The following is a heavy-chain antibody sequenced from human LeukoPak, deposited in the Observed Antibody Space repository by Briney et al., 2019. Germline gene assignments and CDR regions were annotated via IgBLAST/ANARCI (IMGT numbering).Heavy chain of an antibody. CDR1: GFTFSSYG. V-gene: IGHV3-23*01. Sequence: GWSLRLSCAASGFTFSSYGMSWVRQAPGKGLEWVSAISGSGGSTYYADSVKGRFTISRDNSKNTLYLQMNSLRAEDTAVYYCAKDAGFGESGFDYWGQGTLVTVSS. J-gene: IGHJ4*02. D-gene: IGHD3-10*01. CDR3: AKDAGFGESGFDY. CDR2: ISGSGGST.